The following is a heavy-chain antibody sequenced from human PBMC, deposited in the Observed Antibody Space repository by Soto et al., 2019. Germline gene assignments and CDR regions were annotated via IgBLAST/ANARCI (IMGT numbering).Heavy chain of an antibody. CDR1: GYTFTGYY. Sequence: ASVKVSCKASGYTFTGYYMHWVRQAPGQGLEWMGWINPNSGGTNYAQKFQGWVTMTRDTSISTAYMELSRLRSDDTAVYYCARASGYSSGWYTRSYGMDVWGQGTTVT. CDR3: ARASGYSSGWYTRSYGMDV. V-gene: IGHV1-2*04. D-gene: IGHD6-19*01. CDR2: INPNSGGT. J-gene: IGHJ6*02.